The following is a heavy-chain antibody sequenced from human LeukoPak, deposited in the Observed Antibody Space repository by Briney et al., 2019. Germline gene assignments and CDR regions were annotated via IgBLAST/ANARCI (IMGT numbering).Heavy chain of an antibody. CDR2: IYYSGST. D-gene: IGHD2-15*01. V-gene: IGHV4-31*11. CDR3: ARVVGVVVVAADY. J-gene: IGHJ4*02. Sequence: SETLSLTCAVSGGSISSGGHSWSWIRQPPGKGLEWIGYIYYSGSTYYNPSLKSRVTISVDTSKNQFSLKLSSVTAADTAVYYCARVVGVVVVAADYWGQGTLVTVSS. CDR1: GGSISSGGHS.